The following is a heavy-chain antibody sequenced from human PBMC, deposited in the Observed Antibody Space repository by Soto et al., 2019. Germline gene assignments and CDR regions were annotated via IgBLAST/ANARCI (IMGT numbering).Heavy chain of an antibody. D-gene: IGHD5-12*01. J-gene: IGHJ3*01. CDR2: AYYGGNT. V-gene: IGHV4-59*08. Sequence: QVQLQESGPGLVKPSETLSLTCTVSGDSISSYYWSWIRQPPRKGLEWIGYAYYGGNTNYNPSLKSRVTISVDTSKSQFALKLNSVTGADTAEYYCAKHLSAWLRMEAFDVWGPGTMVTVSS. CDR3: AKHLSAWLRMEAFDV. CDR1: GDSISSYY.